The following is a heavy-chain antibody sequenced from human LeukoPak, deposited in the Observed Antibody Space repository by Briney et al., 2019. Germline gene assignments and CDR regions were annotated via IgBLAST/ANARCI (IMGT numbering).Heavy chain of an antibody. V-gene: IGHV3-48*04. CDR1: GFTFSSYS. Sequence: LHGGSLRLSCASSGFTFSSYSMNWVRQAPGKGLEWVSYISSSSSTIYYADSVKGRFTISRDNANNPLYLQMNSLRAEDTAIYYCARDRVRNSFDIWGQGTLVTVS. J-gene: IGHJ3*02. D-gene: IGHD3-10*01. CDR2: ISSSSSTI. CDR3: ARDRVRNSFDI.